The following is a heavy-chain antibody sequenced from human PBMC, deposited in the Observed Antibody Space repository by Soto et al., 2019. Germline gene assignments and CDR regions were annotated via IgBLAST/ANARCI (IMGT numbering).Heavy chain of an antibody. CDR3: ARRGPGTYFDY. CDR1: GSSLNNYW. V-gene: IGHV3-23*01. CDR2: IKDSGSRK. J-gene: IGHJ4*02. D-gene: IGHD6-13*01. Sequence: GGSLRLSCGASGSSLNNYWINWVRQAPGKGLEWVANIKDSGSRKYYAESVKGRFTISRDNSKNTLYLQMNSLRAEDTAVYYCARRGPGTYFDYWGQGSLVTVSS.